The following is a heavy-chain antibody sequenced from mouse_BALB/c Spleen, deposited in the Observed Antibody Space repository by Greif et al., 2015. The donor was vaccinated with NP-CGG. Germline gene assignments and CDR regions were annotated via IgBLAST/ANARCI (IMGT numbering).Heavy chain of an antibody. V-gene: IGHV5-17*02. J-gene: IGHJ4*01. Sequence: EVKLMESGGGLVQPGGSRKLSCAASGFTFSSFGMHWVRQAPEKGLEWVAYISSGSSTIYYADTVKGRFTISRDNPKNTLFLQMTSLRSEDTAMYYCARGDYDYDGRMDYWGQGTSVTVSS. CDR1: GFTFSSFG. CDR2: ISSGSSTI. CDR3: ARGDYDYDGRMDY. D-gene: IGHD2-4*01.